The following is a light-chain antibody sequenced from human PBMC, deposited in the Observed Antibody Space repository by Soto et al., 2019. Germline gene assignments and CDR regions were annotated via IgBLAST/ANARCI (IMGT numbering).Light chain of an antibody. CDR1: QSLLHSNGYNY. J-gene: IGKJ2*01. CDR2: LCS. Sequence: DIVMTQSPLSLPVTPGEPASISCRSSQSLLHSNGYNYLDWYLQKPGQSPQLLIYLCSNRASGVHDRFSGSGSGKDFTLKISRVEAEDVGVYYCMQALQTPYTFGQGTKLEIK. CDR3: MQALQTPYT. V-gene: IGKV2-28*01.